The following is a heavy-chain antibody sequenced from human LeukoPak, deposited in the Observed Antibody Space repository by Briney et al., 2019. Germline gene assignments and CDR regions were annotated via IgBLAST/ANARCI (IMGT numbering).Heavy chain of an antibody. V-gene: IGHV3-23*01. J-gene: IGHJ4*02. Sequence: GGSLRLSCAASGFTFNRNAISWVRQAPGKGLEWVSTIGGSGDKTFYADSVKGRFTLSRDDSRNTVYLQLNNLRAEDTAMYYCAKANWVSNADGVWWGQGTQVTVSS. CDR3: AKANWVSNADGVW. CDR2: IGGSGDKT. D-gene: IGHD3-10*01. CDR1: GFTFNRNA.